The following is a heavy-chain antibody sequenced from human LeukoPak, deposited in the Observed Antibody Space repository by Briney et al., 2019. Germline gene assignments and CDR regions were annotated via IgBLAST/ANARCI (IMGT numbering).Heavy chain of an antibody. Sequence: SETLSLTCTVSGGSISSSSYYWGWIRQPPGKGLEWIGSIYYSGSTYYNPSLKSRVTISVDTSKNQFSLKLSSVTAADTAVYSCGRLPIAARLAEDYWGQGPLVPVS. CDR1: GGSISSSSYY. CDR3: GRLPIAARLAEDY. D-gene: IGHD6-6*01. V-gene: IGHV4-39*01. CDR2: IYYSGST. J-gene: IGHJ4*02.